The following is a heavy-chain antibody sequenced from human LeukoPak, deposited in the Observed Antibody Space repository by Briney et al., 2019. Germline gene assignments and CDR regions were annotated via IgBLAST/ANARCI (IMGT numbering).Heavy chain of an antibody. Sequence: SETLSLTCTVSGGSISNPNYYWGWIRQPPGKGLEWIGSFSYSGTYYNPSLENRVTISVDTSRNQFSLELTSVTAADTAVYYCARRSSNPVGAIDYWGQGTLVTVSS. CDR1: GGSISNPNYY. V-gene: IGHV4-39*01. D-gene: IGHD1-26*01. CDR2: FSYSGT. J-gene: IGHJ4*02. CDR3: ARRSSNPVGAIDY.